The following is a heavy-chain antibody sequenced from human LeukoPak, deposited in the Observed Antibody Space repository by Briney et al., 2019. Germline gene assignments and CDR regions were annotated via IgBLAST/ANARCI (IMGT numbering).Heavy chain of an antibody. V-gene: IGHV3-30*02. Sequence: GGSLRLSCAASGFTFSSYGMHWVRQAPGKGLEWVAFIRYDGSNKYYADSVKGRFTISRDNSKNTLYLQMNSLRAEDTAVYYCAKALRFLEWLLFWGQGTLVTVSS. CDR1: GFTFSSYG. J-gene: IGHJ4*02. CDR2: IRYDGSNK. CDR3: AKALRFLEWLLF. D-gene: IGHD3-3*01.